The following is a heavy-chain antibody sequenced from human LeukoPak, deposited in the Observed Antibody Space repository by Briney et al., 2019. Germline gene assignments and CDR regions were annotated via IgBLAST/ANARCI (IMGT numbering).Heavy chain of an antibody. CDR1: GYTFTSYG. D-gene: IGHD2-2*01. CDR3: AREPKGYCSSTSCYSPHTEEFDP. Sequence: ASVKVSCKASGYTFTSYGISWVRQAPGQRLEWMGWISAYNGNTNYAQKLQGRVTMTTDTSTSTAYMELRSLRSDDTAVYYCAREPKGYCSSTSCYSPHTEEFDPWGQGTLVTVSS. V-gene: IGHV1-18*01. J-gene: IGHJ5*02. CDR2: ISAYNGNT.